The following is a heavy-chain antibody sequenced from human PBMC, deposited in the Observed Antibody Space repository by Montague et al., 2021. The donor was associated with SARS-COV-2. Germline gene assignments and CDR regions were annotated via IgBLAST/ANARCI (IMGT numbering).Heavy chain of an antibody. CDR1: GDSVSTYGVA. CDR3: ARAGSLGNFDY. Sequence: CAISGDSVSTYGVAWDWIRQSPSRGLEWLGRTYYRSKWYNDYAVSVKSRVTINPDTSKNQFSLQLNSVTPEDSAVYYCARAGSLGNFDYWGQGTLVTVSS. CDR2: TYYRSKWYN. V-gene: IGHV6-1*01. D-gene: IGHD3-10*01. J-gene: IGHJ4*02.